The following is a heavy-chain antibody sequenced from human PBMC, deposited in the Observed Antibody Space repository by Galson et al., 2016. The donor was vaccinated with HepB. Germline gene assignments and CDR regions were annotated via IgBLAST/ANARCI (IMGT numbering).Heavy chain of an antibody. CDR2: ISNDGSNN. V-gene: IGHV3-30*03. D-gene: IGHD6-19*01. CDR1: GFTFSSYG. J-gene: IGHJ6*02. Sequence: SLRLSCAASGFTFSSYGMQWVRQAPGKGLEWVALISNDGSNNYYADSVKGRFTISRDNSKNTLFLQMNNLRAEDTAVYYCVRNPQKGLSDSTGWYMFDYYYNGMDVWGQGTTVTVAS. CDR3: VRNPQKGLSDSTGWYMFDYYYNGMDV.